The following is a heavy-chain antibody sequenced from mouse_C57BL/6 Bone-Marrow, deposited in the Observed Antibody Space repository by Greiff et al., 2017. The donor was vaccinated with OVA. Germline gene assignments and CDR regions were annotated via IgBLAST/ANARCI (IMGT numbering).Heavy chain of an antibody. CDR3: TTYRY. J-gene: IGHJ2*01. CDR1: GFNIKDDY. CDR2: IDPENGDT. V-gene: IGHV14-4*01. Sequence: VQPQQSGAELVRPGASVKLSCTASGFNIKDDYMHWVKERPEQGLEWIGWIDPENGDTEYASKFQGKATITADTSSKTVYLQLSSLTSEDTAVYYCTTYRYWGQGTTLTVSS.